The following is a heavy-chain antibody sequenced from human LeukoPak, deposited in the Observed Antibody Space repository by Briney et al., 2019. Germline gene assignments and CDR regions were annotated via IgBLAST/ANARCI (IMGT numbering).Heavy chain of an antibody. CDR3: ARTIVGVTNWFDP. CDR1: GFTVSSNY. Sequence: GGSLRLSCAASGFTVSSNYISWVRQAPGKGLEWVSLIYSGGNTYYADSVKGRFTISNDNSKNTLYLQMNSLRAEDTAVYYCARTIVGVTNWFDPWGQGTLVIVSS. J-gene: IGHJ5*02. D-gene: IGHD1-26*01. V-gene: IGHV3-53*01. CDR2: IYSGGNT.